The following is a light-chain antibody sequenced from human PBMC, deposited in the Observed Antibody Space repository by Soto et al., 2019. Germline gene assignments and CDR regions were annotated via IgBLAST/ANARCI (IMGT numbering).Light chain of an antibody. CDR2: KGT. Sequence: QSALTQPRSVSGSPGQSVTISCTGTSSDVGGYNYVSWYQQHPDKAPQLMIYKGTQRPSGVSNRFSGSTSGNAASLTISGLQAGDEADYFCCSSAPESTYVFGTGTKVTVL. CDR1: SSDVGGYNY. CDR3: CSSAPESTYV. J-gene: IGLJ1*01. V-gene: IGLV2-11*01.